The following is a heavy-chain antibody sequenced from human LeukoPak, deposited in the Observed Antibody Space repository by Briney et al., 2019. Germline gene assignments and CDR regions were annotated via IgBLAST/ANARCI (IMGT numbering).Heavy chain of an antibody. J-gene: IGHJ6*03. V-gene: IGHV1-46*01. CDR1: GYTFTSYY. Sequence: ASVTVSCKASGYTFTSYYIFWGWQAPGQGLEWMGIVNPRTGSTSYSQKFQGRVTMTRDMSTSTVYMELSSMRAEDTAVYYCSKDLGDHYYYYMDVWGKPTTVTISS. CDR3: SKDLGDHYYYYMDV. CDR2: VNPRTGST.